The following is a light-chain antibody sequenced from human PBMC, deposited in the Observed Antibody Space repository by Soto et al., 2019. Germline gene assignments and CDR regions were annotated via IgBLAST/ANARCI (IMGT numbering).Light chain of an antibody. Sequence: QSVLTQPPSVSGAPGQRVTISCTGGSSNIGAGHDVHWYQHLPGTAPKLLIYGNGNRPSGIPDRFSGSKSGTSASLAITGLQAEDEADYYCQSYDTSLSGSEVFGTGTKV. CDR2: GNG. CDR3: QSYDTSLSGSEV. J-gene: IGLJ1*01. V-gene: IGLV1-40*01. CDR1: SSNIGAGHD.